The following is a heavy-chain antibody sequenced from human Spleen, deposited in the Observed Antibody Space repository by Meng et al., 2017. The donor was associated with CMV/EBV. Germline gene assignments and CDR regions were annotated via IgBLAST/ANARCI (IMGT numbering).Heavy chain of an antibody. Sequence: GESLKISCAAFGFTFSSYAMHWVRQAPGKGLEWVAVISYDGSNKYYADSVKGRFTISRDNSKNTLYLQMNSLRAEDTAVYYCARAGAYGGNSGSPFDYWGQGTLVTVSS. D-gene: IGHD4-23*01. J-gene: IGHJ4*02. CDR3: ARAGAYGGNSGSPFDY. V-gene: IGHV3-30*04. CDR2: ISYDGSNK. CDR1: GFTFSSYA.